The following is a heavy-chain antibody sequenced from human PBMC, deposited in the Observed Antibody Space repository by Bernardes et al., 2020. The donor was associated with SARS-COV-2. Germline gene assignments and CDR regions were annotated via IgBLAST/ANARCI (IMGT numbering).Heavy chain of an antibody. CDR1: GGSISSSSYY. Sequence: SETLSLTCTVSGGSISSSSYYWGWIRQPPGKGLEWIGSIYYSGITYYNPSLKSRVITSVDTSRNQFSLKLSSATAADTAVYYCARHGAVDTAMFDMSLDYWGQGTLVTVSS. V-gene: IGHV4-39*01. CDR2: IYYSGIT. J-gene: IGHJ4*02. D-gene: IGHD5-18*01. CDR3: ARHGAVDTAMFDMSLDY.